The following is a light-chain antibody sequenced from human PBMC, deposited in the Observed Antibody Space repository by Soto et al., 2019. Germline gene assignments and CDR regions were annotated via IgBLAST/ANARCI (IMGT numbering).Light chain of an antibody. V-gene: IGLV1-47*01. CDR3: AAWDNSLVGGPA. Sequence: QSVLPQPPSASGTPGQRVTISCSGSNSNIGSKYVYWDQQLPGTAPKLLLYRNNQRPSGVPDRFSGSKSGTSASLAISGLRSEDEADYYCAAWDNSLVGGPAFGGGTKLTVL. CDR2: RNN. J-gene: IGLJ2*01. CDR1: NSNIGSKY.